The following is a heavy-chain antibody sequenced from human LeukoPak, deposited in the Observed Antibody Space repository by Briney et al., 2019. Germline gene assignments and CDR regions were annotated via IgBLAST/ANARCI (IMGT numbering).Heavy chain of an antibody. Sequence: SETLSLTCTVSGGSISSYYWSWIRQPPGKGLEWIGYIYYSGSTNYNPSLKSRVTIPVDTSKNQFSLKLSSVTAADTAVYYCARHYSPQHIQLWQWAYFDYWGQGTLVTVSS. CDR3: ARHYSPQHIQLWQWAYFDY. V-gene: IGHV4-59*08. CDR1: GGSISSYY. D-gene: IGHD5-18*01. J-gene: IGHJ4*02. CDR2: IYYSGST.